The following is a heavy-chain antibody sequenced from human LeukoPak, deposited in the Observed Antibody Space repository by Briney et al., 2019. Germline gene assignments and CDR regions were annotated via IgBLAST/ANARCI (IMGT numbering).Heavy chain of an antibody. CDR2: ISSSSSTI. CDR3: ARGQVGYYDGSGHNDAFDI. Sequence: GGSLRLSCAASGFTFSSYSMNWVRQAPGKGLEWVSYISSSSSTIYYAGSVKGRFTISRDNAKNSLYLQMNSLRAEDTAVYYCARGQVGYYDGSGHNDAFDIWGQGTMVTVSS. D-gene: IGHD3-22*01. V-gene: IGHV3-48*01. CDR1: GFTFSSYS. J-gene: IGHJ3*02.